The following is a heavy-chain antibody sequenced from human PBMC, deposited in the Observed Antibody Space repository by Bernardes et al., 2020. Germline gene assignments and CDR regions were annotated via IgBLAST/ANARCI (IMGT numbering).Heavy chain of an antibody. V-gene: IGHV3-33*01. D-gene: IGHD2-8*02. J-gene: IGHJ4*02. CDR1: GFTFSSYG. CDR2: IWYDGSNK. CDR3: AREQPGRRSCTGGVCYQPPDY. Sequence: GGSLRLSCAASGFTFSSYGMHWVRQAPGKGLEWVAVIWYDGSNKYYADSVKGRFTISRDNSKNTLYLQMNSLRAEDTAVYYCAREQPGRRSCTGGVCYQPPDYWGQGTLVTVSS.